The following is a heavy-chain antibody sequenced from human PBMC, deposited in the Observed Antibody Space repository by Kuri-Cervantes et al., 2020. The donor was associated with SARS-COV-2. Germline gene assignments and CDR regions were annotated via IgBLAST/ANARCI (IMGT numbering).Heavy chain of an antibody. Sequence: GGSLRLSCAASGFSFSTYGIHWVRQAPGKGLQWVAVIWYDGSNKYYADSVKGRFTISREDSKNTVYLEMNSLRAEDTAVYYCARDGIVGATPHFDYWGQGTLVTVSS. V-gene: IGHV3-33*01. CDR1: GFSFSTYG. D-gene: IGHD1-26*01. J-gene: IGHJ4*02. CDR3: ARDGIVGATPHFDY. CDR2: IWYDGSNK.